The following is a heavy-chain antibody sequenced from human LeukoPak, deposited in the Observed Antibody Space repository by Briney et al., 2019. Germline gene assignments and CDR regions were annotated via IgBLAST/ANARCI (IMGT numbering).Heavy chain of an antibody. CDR3: AKGGQNSYYYYMDV. CDR1: GFTFDEYT. CDR2: ISWDGGST. D-gene: IGHD3-16*01. Sequence: GGSLRLSCAASGFTFDEYTMHWVRQAPGKGLEWVSLISWDGGSTCYADSVKGRFTISRDNSKNSLYLQMNSLRTEDTALYYCAKGGQNSYYYYMDVWGKGTTVIVSS. V-gene: IGHV3-43*01. J-gene: IGHJ6*03.